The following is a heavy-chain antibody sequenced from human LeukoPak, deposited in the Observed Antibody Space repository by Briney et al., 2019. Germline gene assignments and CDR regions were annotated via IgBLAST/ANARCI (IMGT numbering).Heavy chain of an antibody. D-gene: IGHD4-11*01. V-gene: IGHV3-33*01. J-gene: IGHJ4*02. Sequence: HPGGSLRLSCAASGFTFSSYGMHWVRQAPGKGLEWVAVIWYDGSNKYYADSVKGRFTISRDNSKNTLYLQMNSLRAEDTAVYYCARDNVLPPTVTTGGFDYWGQGTLVTVSS. CDR1: GFTFSSYG. CDR3: ARDNVLPPTVTTGGFDY. CDR2: IWYDGSNK.